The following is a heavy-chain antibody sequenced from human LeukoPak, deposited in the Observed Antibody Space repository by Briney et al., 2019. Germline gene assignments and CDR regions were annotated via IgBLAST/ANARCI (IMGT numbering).Heavy chain of an antibody. J-gene: IGHJ6*02. CDR3: ARQPGYCSSTSCLYYYYGMDV. CDR2: IYHSGST. CDR1: GGSISSSNW. V-gene: IGHV4-4*02. D-gene: IGHD2-2*01. Sequence: PSGTLSLTCAVSGGSISSSNWWSWVRQPPGKGLEWIGEIYHSGSTNYNLSLKSRVTISVDKSKNQFSLKLSSVTAADTAVYYCARQPGYCSSTSCLYYYYGMDVWGQGTTVTVSS.